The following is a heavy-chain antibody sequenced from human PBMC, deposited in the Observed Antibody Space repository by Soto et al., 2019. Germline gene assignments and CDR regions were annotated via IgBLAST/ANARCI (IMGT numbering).Heavy chain of an antibody. J-gene: IGHJ4*02. CDR2: IYYSGST. D-gene: IGHD3-10*01. CDR3: ARVDYYGSGDLDY. CDR1: GGSISSGDYD. V-gene: IGHV4-30-4*01. Sequence: PSETPFLTCTVCGGSISSGDYDWSWIHQPPGKGLEWIGYIYYSGSTYYNPSLKSRVTISVDTSKNQFSLKLSSVTAADTAVYYCARVDYYGSGDLDYWGQGTLVTVSS.